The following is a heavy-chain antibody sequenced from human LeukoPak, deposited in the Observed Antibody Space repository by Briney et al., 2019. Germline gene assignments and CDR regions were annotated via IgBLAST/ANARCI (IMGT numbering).Heavy chain of an antibody. CDR2: IYDSGST. J-gene: IGHJ4*02. CDR1: GGSIRSSYYY. CDR3: ANSPPGIAVAGTWYFDY. Sequence: SETLSLTCTVSGGSIRSSYYYWGWIRQPPGKGLEWIGSIYDSGSTYYNPSLKSRVTISVDTSKNQFSLKLNSVTAADTAVYYCANSPPGIAVAGTWYFDYWGQGTLVTVSS. D-gene: IGHD6-19*01. V-gene: IGHV4-39*01.